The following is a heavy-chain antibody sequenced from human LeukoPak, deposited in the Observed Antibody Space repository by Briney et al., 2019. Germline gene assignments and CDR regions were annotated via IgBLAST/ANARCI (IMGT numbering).Heavy chain of an antibody. CDR2: INHSGGT. CDR3: ARVQDGYYYYYYMDV. V-gene: IGHV4-34*01. D-gene: IGHD2-15*01. CDR1: GGSFSGYY. Sequence: SETLSLTCAVYGGSFSGYYWSWVRQPPGKGLEWIGEINHSGGTNYDPSLKSRVTISVDTSKNQFSLKLSSVTAADTAVYYCARVQDGYYYYYYMDVWGKGTTVTVSS. J-gene: IGHJ6*03.